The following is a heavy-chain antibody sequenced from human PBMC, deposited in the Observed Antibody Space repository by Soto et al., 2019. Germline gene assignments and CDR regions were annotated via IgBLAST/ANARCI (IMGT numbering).Heavy chain of an antibody. CDR2: IYHSGST. V-gene: IGHV4-4*02. D-gene: IGHD2-2*01. CDR1: GDSISSNNW. Sequence: SETLSLTCAVSGDSISSNNWWSWVRQPPGKGLEWIGEIYHSGSTNYNPSLKSRVTMSVDKSKNQFSLNLSSVTAADTAMYYCARDSSTDCTSTSCGGAYWGQGNLVTVSS. J-gene: IGHJ4*02. CDR3: ARDSSTDCTSTSCGGAY.